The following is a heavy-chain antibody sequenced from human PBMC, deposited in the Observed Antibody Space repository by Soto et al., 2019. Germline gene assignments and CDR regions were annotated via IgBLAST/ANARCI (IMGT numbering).Heavy chain of an antibody. CDR1: GFTFSSYG. Sequence: QVQLVESGGGVVQPGRSLRLSCAASGFTFSSYGMHWVRQAPGKGLEWVAVIWYDGSNKYYADSVKGRFTISRDNSKNTLYLQMNSLGAEDTAVYYCARDITGNRDYYYYGMDVWGQGTTVTVSS. V-gene: IGHV3-33*01. J-gene: IGHJ6*02. CDR3: ARDITGNRDYYYYGMDV. D-gene: IGHD3-10*01. CDR2: IWYDGSNK.